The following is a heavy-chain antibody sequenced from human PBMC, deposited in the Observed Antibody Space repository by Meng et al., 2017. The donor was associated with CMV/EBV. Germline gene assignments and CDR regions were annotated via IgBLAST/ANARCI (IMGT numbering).Heavy chain of an antibody. D-gene: IGHD2-2*01. Sequence: VRLPESGPGPVNPSQTLSLSCTVSGGSVSSGEYYWGWIRQPPGNGLEWIGYIDYSGSTYYNPSLKRRVTISVDTSKNQFSLKLSSVTAAYTAVFYCSRVGRTSYYDYWGQGTLVTVSS. CDR2: IDYSGST. CDR1: GGSVSSGEYY. CDR3: SRVGRTSYYDY. J-gene: IGHJ4*02. V-gene: IGHV4-30-4*08.